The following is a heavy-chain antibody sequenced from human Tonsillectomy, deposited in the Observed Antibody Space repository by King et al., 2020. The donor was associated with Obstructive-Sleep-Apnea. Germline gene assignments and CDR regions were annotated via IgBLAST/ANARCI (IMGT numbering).Heavy chain of an antibody. Sequence: QLVQSGAEVKKPGESLRISCKGSGYSFTSYWISWVRQMPGKGLEWMGRIDPSDSYTNYSPSFQGHVTISADKSISTAYLQWSSLKASDTAMYYCARHCSGGTCYSDPDFDYWGQGTLVTVSS. J-gene: IGHJ4*02. CDR3: ARHCSGGTCYSDPDFDY. CDR2: IDPSDSYT. CDR1: GYSFTSYW. D-gene: IGHD2-15*01. V-gene: IGHV5-10-1*01.